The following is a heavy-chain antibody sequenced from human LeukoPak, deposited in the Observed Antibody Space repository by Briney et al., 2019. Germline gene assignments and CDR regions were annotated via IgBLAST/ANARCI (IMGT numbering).Heavy chain of an antibody. V-gene: IGHV3-21*01. J-gene: IGHJ4*02. Sequence: PGGSLRLSCAASGFTFSSYSMNWVRQAPGKGLEWVSSISSSSSYIYYADSVKGRFTISRDNAKNSLYLQMNSRRAEDTAVYYCSRDGMTDWAFDYWGQGTLATVSS. D-gene: IGHD1-1*01. CDR3: SRDGMTDWAFDY. CDR2: ISSSSSYI. CDR1: GFTFSSYS.